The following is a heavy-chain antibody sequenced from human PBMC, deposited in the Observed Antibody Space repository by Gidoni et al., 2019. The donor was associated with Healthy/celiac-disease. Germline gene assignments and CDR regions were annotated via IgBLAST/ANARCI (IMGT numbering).Heavy chain of an antibody. CDR1: GFTFSSYA. Sequence: EVQLLESGGGLVQPGGSLRLSCAASGFTFSSYAMIWVRQAPGKGLEWVSAISGSGGSTYYADSVKGRFTISRDNSKNTLYLQMNSLRAEDTAVYYCAKRPVYSSSSGDGDYWGQGTLVTVSS. CDR2: ISGSGGST. J-gene: IGHJ4*02. CDR3: AKRPVYSSSSGDGDY. D-gene: IGHD6-6*01. V-gene: IGHV3-23*01.